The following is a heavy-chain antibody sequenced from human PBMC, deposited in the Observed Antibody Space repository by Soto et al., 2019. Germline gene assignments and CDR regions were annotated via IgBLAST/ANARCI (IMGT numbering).Heavy chain of an antibody. CDR1: GFTFDNYA. CDR3: AKGLYYCDSSGYRVFDY. V-gene: IGHV3-23*01. Sequence: GESLKISCAASGFTFDNYALTWVRQAPGKGLEWVSTISVSGGTTHYADSVKGRFTISRDNSKKTLYLQMYGLRADDTAVYYCAKGLYYCDSSGYRVFDYWGQGALVTVSS. CDR2: ISVSGGTT. J-gene: IGHJ4*02. D-gene: IGHD3-22*01.